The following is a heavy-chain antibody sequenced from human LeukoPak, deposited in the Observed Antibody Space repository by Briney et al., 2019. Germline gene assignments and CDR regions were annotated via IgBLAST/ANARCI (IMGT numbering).Heavy chain of an antibody. J-gene: IGHJ3*02. D-gene: IGHD3-22*01. CDR3: ARLTDYYDTSGYYYTGAFDI. V-gene: IGHV4-59*08. CDR1: GGSISSYY. CDR2: IYYSGST. Sequence: SETLSLTCTVSGGSISSYYWSWIRQPPGKGLEWIGYIYYSGSTNYNPSLKSRVTISVDTSKNQFSLKLSSVTAADTAVYYCARLTDYYDTSGYYYTGAFDIWGQGTMGTVSS.